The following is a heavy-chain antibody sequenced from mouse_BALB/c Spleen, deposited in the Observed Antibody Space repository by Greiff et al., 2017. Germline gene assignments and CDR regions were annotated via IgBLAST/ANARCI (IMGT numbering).Heavy chain of an antibody. J-gene: IGHJ3*01. D-gene: IGHD2-4*01. CDR2: INPGSGGT. V-gene: IGHV1-54*01. Sequence: QVQLQQSGAELVRPGTSVKVSCKASGYAFTNYLIEWVKQRPGQGLEWIGVINPGSGGTNYNEKFKGKATLTADKSPSTAYMQLSSLTSDDSAVYFCARWGRNLDYGVRFAYWGQGTLVTVSA. CDR1: GYAFTNYL. CDR3: ARWGRNLDYGVRFAY.